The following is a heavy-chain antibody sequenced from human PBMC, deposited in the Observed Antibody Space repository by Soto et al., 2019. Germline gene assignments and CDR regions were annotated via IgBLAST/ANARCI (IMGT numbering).Heavy chain of an antibody. CDR1: GYGFTTYG. J-gene: IGHJ4*02. V-gene: IGHV1-18*01. D-gene: IGHD1-1*01. Sequence: QVHQVQSGAEVKKPGASVKVSCKGSGYGFTTYGITWVRQAPGQGLEWMAWISAHNGNTNYAQKLQRRVTVTRDTSTSTAYMELRSLRSDDTAVYYCARGRYGDYWGQGALVTVSS. CDR2: ISAHNGNT. CDR3: ARGRYGDY.